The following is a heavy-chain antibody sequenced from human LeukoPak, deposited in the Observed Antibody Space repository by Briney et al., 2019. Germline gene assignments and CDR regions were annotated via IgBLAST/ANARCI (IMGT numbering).Heavy chain of an antibody. CDR1: GFTFSDYY. CDR2: ISSSGSNI. Sequence: GGSLRLSCAASGFTFSDYYMGWIRQAPGKGLGGVSYISSSGSNIYYADSVTGRFTISRDNATNSLYLQMNTLRAEDTAVYYCARPDQVRGAPGDYWGQGTLVTVPS. CDR3: ARPDQVRGAPGDY. J-gene: IGHJ4*02. V-gene: IGHV3-11*01. D-gene: IGHD3-10*01.